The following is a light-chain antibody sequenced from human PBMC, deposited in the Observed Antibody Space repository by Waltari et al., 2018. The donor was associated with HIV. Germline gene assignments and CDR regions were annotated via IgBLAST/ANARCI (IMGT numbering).Light chain of an antibody. J-gene: IGLJ2*01. V-gene: IGLV2-23*02. CDR2: EVT. CDR1: SSDFGAYNL. Sequence: QSALTQLASVSGSPGQSITISCTGTSSDFGAYNLVSWYQQHPNKAPKLMIFEVTKRPSGVSDRFSGSRSGNTASLTISGLQTEDEGDYYCCSYTGTGIVFGGGTKLTVL. CDR3: CSYTGTGIV.